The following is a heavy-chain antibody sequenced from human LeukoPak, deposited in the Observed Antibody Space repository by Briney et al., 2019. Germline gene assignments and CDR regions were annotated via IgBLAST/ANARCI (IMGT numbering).Heavy chain of an antibody. D-gene: IGHD2-15*01. Sequence: ASVKVSCKASGYTFTGYYMHWVRQAPGQGLEWMGWTNPNSGGTNYAQKFQGRVTMTRDTSISTAYMELSRLRSDDTAVYYCAMAGVVAATPDCWGQGTLVTVSS. V-gene: IGHV1-2*02. CDR2: TNPNSGGT. J-gene: IGHJ4*02. CDR3: AMAGVVAATPDC. CDR1: GYTFTGYY.